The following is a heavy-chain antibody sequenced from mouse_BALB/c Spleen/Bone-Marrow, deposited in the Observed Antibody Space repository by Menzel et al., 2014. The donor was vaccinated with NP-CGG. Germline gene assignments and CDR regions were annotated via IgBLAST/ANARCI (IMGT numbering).Heavy chain of an antibody. CDR1: GYTFTSYV. CDR3: ARGGRYDGAWFAY. J-gene: IGHJ3*01. D-gene: IGHD2-14*01. CDR2: INPYNDGT. Sequence: VQLQQSGPELVKPGASVKMSCKASGYTFTSYVMHWVKQKPGQGLEWIGYINPYNDGTKYNEKFKGKATLTSDKSSSTAYMERSSLTSEDSAVYYWARGGRYDGAWFAYWGQGTLVTVSA. V-gene: IGHV1-14*01.